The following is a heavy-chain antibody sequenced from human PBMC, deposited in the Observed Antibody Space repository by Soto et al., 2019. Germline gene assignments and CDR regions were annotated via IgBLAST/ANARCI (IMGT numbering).Heavy chain of an antibody. J-gene: IGHJ3*02. CDR1: GYTLTELF. Sequence: ASVKVSCKVSGYTLTELFMHWVRQAPGKGLEWMGGFDPEDGETIYAQKFQGRVTMTEDTSTDTAYMELSSLRSEDTAVYYCATENSSSWYENYLDAFDIWGQGTMVTVSS. D-gene: IGHD6-13*01. V-gene: IGHV1-24*01. CDR3: ATENSSSWYENYLDAFDI. CDR2: FDPEDGET.